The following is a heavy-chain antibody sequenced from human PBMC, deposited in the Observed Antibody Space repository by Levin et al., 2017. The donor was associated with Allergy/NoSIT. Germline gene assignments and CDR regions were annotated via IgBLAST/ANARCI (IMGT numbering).Heavy chain of an antibody. CDR2: ASGSGEST. V-gene: IGHV3-23*01. CDR3: AKDSLHEEVSANFWYFDL. Sequence: SCAASGLTFSRYAVNWVRRAPGKGLEWVSVASGSGESTYYADSVKGRFTISRDNAKNTVFLQMNRLRVEDTAIYYCAKDSLHEEVSANFWYFDLWGHGTQVTVSS. D-gene: IGHD2-15*01. J-gene: IGHJ2*01. CDR1: GLTFSRYA.